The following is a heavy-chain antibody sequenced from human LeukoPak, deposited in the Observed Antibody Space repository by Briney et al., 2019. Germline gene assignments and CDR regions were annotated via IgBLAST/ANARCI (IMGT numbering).Heavy chain of an antibody. D-gene: IGHD3-9*01. CDR2: MNPNSGNT. J-gene: IGHJ6*02. CDR1: GGTFSSYA. Sequence: ASVKVSCKASGGTFSSYAINWVRQATGQGLEWMGWMNPNSGNTGYAQKFQGRVTMTRNTSISTAYMELSSLRSEDTAVYYCARGQSRERYFDWLPRNYYYYGMDVWGQGTTVTVSS. V-gene: IGHV1-8*02. CDR3: ARGQSRERYFDWLPRNYYYYGMDV.